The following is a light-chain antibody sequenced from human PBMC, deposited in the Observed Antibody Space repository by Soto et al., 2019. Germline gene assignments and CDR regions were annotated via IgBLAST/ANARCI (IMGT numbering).Light chain of an antibody. J-gene: IGLJ1*01. CDR3: SSYTSSSTHL. Sequence: QSVLTQPASVSGSPGQSITISCTGTSSDVGGYNYVSWYQQHPGKAHKLMIYDVSNRPSGVSNRFSGSKSGNTASLTISGLQAEDEADYYCSSYTSSSTHLFGTGTKVTVL. V-gene: IGLV2-14*01. CDR1: SSDVGGYNY. CDR2: DVS.